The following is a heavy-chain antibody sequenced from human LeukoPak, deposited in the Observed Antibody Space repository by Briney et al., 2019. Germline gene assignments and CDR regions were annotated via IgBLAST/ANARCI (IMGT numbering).Heavy chain of an antibody. J-gene: IGHJ3*02. D-gene: IGHD6-19*01. CDR3: ARDQSGIAVAGEAFDI. CDR1: GYTFTSYG. Sequence: VASVKVSCKASGYTFTSYGISWVRQAPGQGLEWMGWISAYNGNTNYAQKLQGRVTMTTDTSTSTAYMELRSLRSDDTVVYYCARDQSGIAVAGEAFDIWGQGTMVTVSS. CDR2: ISAYNGNT. V-gene: IGHV1-18*01.